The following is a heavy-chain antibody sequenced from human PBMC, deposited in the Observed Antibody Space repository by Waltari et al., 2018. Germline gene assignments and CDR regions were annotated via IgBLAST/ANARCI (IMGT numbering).Heavy chain of an antibody. J-gene: IGHJ6*02. CDR2: IKQDGSEK. V-gene: IGHV3-7*01. Sequence: EVQVVDSGGGLVQPGGSLRLSCAAPGFTFSNLWMDWVRQAPGKGLEWVANIKQDGSEKNYVDSVKGRFTIFRDNTKNSLYLQMNSLRAEDTAVYYCSKSIDVWGPGTTVTVSS. CDR1: GFTFSNLW. CDR3: SKSIDV.